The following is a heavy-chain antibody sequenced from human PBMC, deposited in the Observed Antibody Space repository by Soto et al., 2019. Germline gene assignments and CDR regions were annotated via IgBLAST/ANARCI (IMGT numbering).Heavy chain of an antibody. D-gene: IGHD1-26*01. Sequence: GASVKVSCKASGFTFTSSAVQWVRQARGQRLEWIGWIVVGSGNTNYAQKFQERVTITRDMSTSTAYMELSSLRSEDTAVYYCAAKRRKYGATIIDFDYWGQGTLVTVSS. V-gene: IGHV1-58*01. CDR2: IVVGSGNT. J-gene: IGHJ4*02. CDR1: GFTFTSSA. CDR3: AAKRRKYGATIIDFDY.